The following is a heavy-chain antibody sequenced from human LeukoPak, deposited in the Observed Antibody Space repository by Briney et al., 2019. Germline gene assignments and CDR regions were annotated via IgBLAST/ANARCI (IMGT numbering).Heavy chain of an antibody. CDR1: GFTFSRYW. D-gene: IGHD6-6*01. CDR2: ISGSSSYT. V-gene: IGHV3-21*01. CDR3: ARGLFVLHYSSSSPFDC. J-gene: IGHJ4*02. Sequence: GGSLRLSCAASGFTFSRYWMNWVRQAPGKGLEWVSFISGSSSYTHYADSVKGRFTISRDNAKSALYLQMNSLRVEDAAVYYCARGLFVLHYSSSSPFDCWGQGTLVTVSS.